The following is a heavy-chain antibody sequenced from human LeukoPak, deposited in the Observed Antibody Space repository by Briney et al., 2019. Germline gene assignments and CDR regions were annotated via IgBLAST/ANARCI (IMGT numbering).Heavy chain of an antibody. V-gene: IGHV3-30*03. J-gene: IGHJ4*02. D-gene: IGHD1-26*01. Sequence: GGSLRLSCAASGFTFSSYGMHWVRQAPGKGLEWVAVISYDGSNKYYADSVKGRFTISRDNSKNTLYLQMNSLRAEDTAVYYCARTWELLPDFDYWGQGTLVTVS. CDR3: ARTWELLPDFDY. CDR1: GFTFSSYG. CDR2: ISYDGSNK.